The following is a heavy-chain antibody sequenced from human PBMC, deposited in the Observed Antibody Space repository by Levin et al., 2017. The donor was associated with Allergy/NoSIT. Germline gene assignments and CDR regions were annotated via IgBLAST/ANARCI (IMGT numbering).Heavy chain of an antibody. V-gene: IGHV3-49*03. J-gene: IGHJ6*02. CDR3: TRPRWFGEFNDYYYYYGMDV. D-gene: IGHD3-10*01. CDR1: GFTFGDYA. CDR2: IRSKAYGGTT. Sequence: GESLKISCTASGFTFGDYAMSWFRQAPGKGLEGVGFIRSKAYGGTTEYAASVKGGFTISRDDSKSIAYLQMNSLKTEDTAVYYCTRPRWFGEFNDYYYYYGMDVWGQGTTVTVSS.